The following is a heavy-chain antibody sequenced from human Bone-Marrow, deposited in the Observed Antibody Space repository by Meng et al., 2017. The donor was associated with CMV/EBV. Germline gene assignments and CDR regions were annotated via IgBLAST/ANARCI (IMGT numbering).Heavy chain of an antibody. CDR1: GFTFSNYA. D-gene: IGHD2-21*01. CDR2: ISSSSSYI. V-gene: IGHV3-21*01. Sequence: ESLKLSCAASGFTFSNYAMNWVRQAPGKGREWVSSISSSSSYIYYADSVKGRFTISRDNAKNSLYLQMNSLRAEDTAVYYCARGFVVVIARGRSAVDYWGQRTLVPVSS. J-gene: IGHJ4*02. CDR3: ARGFVVVIARGRSAVDY.